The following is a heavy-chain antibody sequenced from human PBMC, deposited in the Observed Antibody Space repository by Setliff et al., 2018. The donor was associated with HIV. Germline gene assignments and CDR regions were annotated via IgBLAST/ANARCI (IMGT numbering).Heavy chain of an antibody. D-gene: IGHD3-22*01. CDR2: IYHSGST. Sequence: PSETLSLTCAVSGYSISSGYYWGWIRQPPGKGLEWIGSIYHSGSTYYNPSLKSRVTISVDTSKNQFSLKPSSVTAADTAVYYCARADDYYDSSDYYRYYYYGMDVWGQGTTVTVSS. J-gene: IGHJ6*02. CDR3: ARADDYYDSSDYYRYYYYGMDV. V-gene: IGHV4-38-2*01. CDR1: GYSISSGYY.